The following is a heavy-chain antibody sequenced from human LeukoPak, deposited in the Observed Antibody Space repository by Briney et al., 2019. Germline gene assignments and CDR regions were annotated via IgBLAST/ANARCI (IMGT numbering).Heavy chain of an antibody. CDR1: GGSISSGDYY. J-gene: IGHJ4*02. D-gene: IGHD3-9*01. V-gene: IGHV4-30-4*01. Sequence: SETLSLTCTVSGGSISSGDYYWSWIRQPPGKGLEWIGYIYYSGSTYYNPSLKSRVTISVDTSKNQFSLKLSSMTAADTAVYYCARAGAVLRYFDWSYYWGQGTLVTVSS. CDR2: IYYSGST. CDR3: ARAGAVLRYFDWSYY.